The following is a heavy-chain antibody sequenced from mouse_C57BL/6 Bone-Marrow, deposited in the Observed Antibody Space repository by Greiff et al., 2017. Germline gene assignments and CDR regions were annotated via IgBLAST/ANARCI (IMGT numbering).Heavy chain of an antibody. Sequence: VQLQQSGPELVKPGASVKISCKASGYAFSSSWMNWVKQRPGKGLEWIGRIYPGDGDTNYNGKFKGKATLTADKSSSTAYMQLSSLTSEDSAVYFCARKGVTTVVDYWGQGTTLTVSS. D-gene: IGHD1-1*01. CDR1: GYAFSSSW. V-gene: IGHV1-82*01. CDR3: ARKGVTTVVDY. J-gene: IGHJ2*01. CDR2: IYPGDGDT.